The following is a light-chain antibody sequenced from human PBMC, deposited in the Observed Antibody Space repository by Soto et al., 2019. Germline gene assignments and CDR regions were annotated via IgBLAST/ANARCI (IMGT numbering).Light chain of an antibody. J-gene: IGKJ4*02. CDR1: QSVSSN. Sequence: EIVMTQSPVTLSVSPGERTTLSCRASQSVSSNLAWYQQRPGQAPRLLIYDASTRATGIPSRFSGSGSGTEFTLTISGLRSEEVVIDYCLQSNNWLRTFGGVNKV. CDR2: DAS. CDR3: LQSNNWLRT. V-gene: IGKV3-15*01.